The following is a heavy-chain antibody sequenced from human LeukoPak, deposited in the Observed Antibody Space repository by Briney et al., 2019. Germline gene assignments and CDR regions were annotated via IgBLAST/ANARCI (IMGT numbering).Heavy chain of an antibody. D-gene: IGHD1-26*01. V-gene: IGHV3-30*03. CDR3: GRDTQPWVLSGPVDH. Sequence: PGRSLRLSCAASGFTFSSYGMHWVRQAPRKGLEWVAIISYDGSYQNYGDSVKGRFTISRDNSKNTVYLQMNNLRGEDAAVYFCGRDTQPWVLSGPVDHGGQGILVTVSS. J-gene: IGHJ4*02. CDR2: ISYDGSYQ. CDR1: GFTFSSYG.